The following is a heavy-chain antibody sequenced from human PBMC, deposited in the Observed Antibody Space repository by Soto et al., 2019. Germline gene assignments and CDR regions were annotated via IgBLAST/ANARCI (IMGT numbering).Heavy chain of an antibody. J-gene: IGHJ5*02. CDR1: GGTFSSYT. V-gene: IGHV1-69*08. D-gene: IGHD2-15*01. CDR2: IIPILGIA. Sequence: QVQLVQSGAEVKKPGSSVKVSCKASGGTFSSYTISWVRQAPGQGLEWMGRIIPILGIANYAQKFQGRVTINADKSTSSAYMELSSLRSEETAVYYCAREATDIVVETGVWFDPWGQGNLVTVSS. CDR3: AREATDIVVETGVWFDP.